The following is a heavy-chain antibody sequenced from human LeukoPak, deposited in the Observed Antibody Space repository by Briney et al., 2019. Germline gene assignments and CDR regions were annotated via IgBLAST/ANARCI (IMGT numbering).Heavy chain of an antibody. CDR1: GGSINNCY. J-gene: IGHJ2*01. CDR3: ARGVVGARRYFDL. D-gene: IGHD1-26*01. V-gene: IGHV4-59*01. Sequence: PSETLSLTCTVSGGSINNCYGSWIRQPPGKGLEWIGYIYYTGSTSYNPSLKSRVTISVDTSKNQFSLELTSVTPADTAVYYCARGVVGARRYFDLWGRGALVTVSS. CDR2: IYYTGST.